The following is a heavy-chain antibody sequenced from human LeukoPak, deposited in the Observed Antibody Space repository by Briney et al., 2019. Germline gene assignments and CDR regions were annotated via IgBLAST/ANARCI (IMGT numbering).Heavy chain of an antibody. Sequence: PAETLSPTCTVSGASISSDDYYWSWIRQPPGKGLEGIGYIYYSGRTHYNPSLKSRVTISVDTYNNQFSLKLSSVTAAETAVYYCASLYGSGSSKIDYWGQGTLVTVSS. V-gene: IGHV4-30-4*02. CDR1: GASISSDDYY. D-gene: IGHD3-10*01. J-gene: IGHJ4*02. CDR3: ASLYGSGSSKIDY. CDR2: IYYSGRT.